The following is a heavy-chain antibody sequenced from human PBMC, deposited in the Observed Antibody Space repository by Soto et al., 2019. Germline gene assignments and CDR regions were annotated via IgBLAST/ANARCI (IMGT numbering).Heavy chain of an antibody. CDR1: GGSISSSTYY. CDR2: IYYSGST. Sequence: SETLSLTCTVSGGSISSSTYYWGWIRQPPGKGLEWIGTIYYSGSTYYNPSLKSRVTISVDTSKNQFSLKLTSVTAADTAVYFCARLDYGDYTIYWGQGTLVTVSS. CDR3: ARLDYGDYTIY. V-gene: IGHV4-39*01. J-gene: IGHJ4*02. D-gene: IGHD4-17*01.